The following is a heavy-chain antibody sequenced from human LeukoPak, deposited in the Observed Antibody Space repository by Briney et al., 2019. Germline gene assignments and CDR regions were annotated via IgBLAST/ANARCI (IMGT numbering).Heavy chain of an antibody. CDR2: INPNSGGT. Sequence: ASVKVSCKASEYTFTGYYMHWVRQAPGQGLEWMGWINPNSGGTNYAQKFQGRVTMTRDTSISTAYMELSRLRSDDTAVYYCARTVAPQYCTGGVCYYYYYYMDVWGKGTTVTVSS. D-gene: IGHD2-8*02. CDR1: EYTFTGYY. CDR3: ARTVAPQYCTGGVCYYYYYYMDV. J-gene: IGHJ6*03. V-gene: IGHV1-2*02.